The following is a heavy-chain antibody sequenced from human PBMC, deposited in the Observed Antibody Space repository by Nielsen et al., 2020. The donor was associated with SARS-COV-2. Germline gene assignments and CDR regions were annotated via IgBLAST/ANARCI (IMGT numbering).Heavy chain of an antibody. J-gene: IGHJ4*02. V-gene: IGHV1-24*01. Sequence: ASVKVSCKVSGFTLTELSMHWVRQAPGKGFEWMGGFDPEDGETIYAQKFQGRVTMIEDTSTDTAYMELSSLRSEDTAVYYCATDLGLDYWGQGTLVTVSS. CDR3: ATDLGLDY. CDR2: FDPEDGET. CDR1: GFTLTELS.